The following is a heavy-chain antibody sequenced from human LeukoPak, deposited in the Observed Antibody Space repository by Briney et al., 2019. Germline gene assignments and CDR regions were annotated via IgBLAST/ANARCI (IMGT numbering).Heavy chain of an antibody. CDR2: IYTSGST. CDR3: ARHGAYTAMDLDY. Sequence: SETLSLTCTVSGVSISSYYWSWVRQPPGKGREWVGYIYTSGSTNYNPSLKRRVTISVDTSKHQFSLKLSSVTAADTAVYYCARHGAYTAMDLDYWGQGTLVTVSS. D-gene: IGHD5-18*01. V-gene: IGHV4-4*09. CDR1: GVSISSYY. J-gene: IGHJ4*02.